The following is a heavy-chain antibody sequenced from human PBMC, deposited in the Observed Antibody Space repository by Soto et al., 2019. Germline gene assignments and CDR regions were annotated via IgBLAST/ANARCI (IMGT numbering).Heavy chain of an antibody. CDR1: GFSFRDHS. J-gene: IGHJ4*02. Sequence: DVQLVESGGGLVQRGGSLRLSCTASGFSFRDHSMNWVRQAPGRGLEWISYIRSSTTISYADSVKGRFTISRDNAENSLYLQMNSLRDEDTPVYFCARDLSWAFDHWGQGALVTVSS. D-gene: IGHD6-13*01. V-gene: IGHV3-48*02. CDR2: IRSSTTI. CDR3: ARDLSWAFDH.